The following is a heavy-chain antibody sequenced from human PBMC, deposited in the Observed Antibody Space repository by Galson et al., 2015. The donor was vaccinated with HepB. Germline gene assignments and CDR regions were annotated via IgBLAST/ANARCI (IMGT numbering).Heavy chain of an antibody. J-gene: IGHJ4*02. Sequence: SLRLSCAASGFTVSSNYMSWVRQAPGKGLEWVSVIYSGGSTYYADSVKGRFTISRDNSKNTLYLQMNSLRAEDTAVYYCARLGLYYYDSSGADYWGQGTLVTVSS. CDR1: GFTVSSNY. V-gene: IGHV3-66*01. CDR3: ARLGLYYYDSSGADY. D-gene: IGHD3-22*01. CDR2: IYSGGST.